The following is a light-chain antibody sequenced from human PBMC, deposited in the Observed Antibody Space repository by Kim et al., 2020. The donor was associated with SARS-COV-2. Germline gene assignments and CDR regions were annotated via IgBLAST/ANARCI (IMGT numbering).Light chain of an antibody. CDR1: QSVSSSY. V-gene: IGKV3-20*01. Sequence: WAPGERATPSCMASQSVSSSYLAWYQQKPGQAPRLLIYGASSRATGIPDRFSGSGSGTDFTLTISRLEPEDFAVYYCQQYGSSPYSFGQGTKLEI. CDR3: QQYGSSPYS. J-gene: IGKJ2*03. CDR2: GAS.